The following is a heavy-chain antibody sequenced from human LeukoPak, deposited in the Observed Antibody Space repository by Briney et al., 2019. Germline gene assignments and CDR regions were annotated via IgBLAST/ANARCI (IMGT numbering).Heavy chain of an antibody. V-gene: IGHV5-51*01. CDR2: IYPGDSDT. D-gene: IGHD2-2*01. CDR3: ATSVGEYFDL. Sequence: VGSLKISFQGSGCSFTSYLIGWVRPMPGKGLEWMGIIYPGDSDTRYSPSFQGQVTISADKSISSAYLQWSSLKASDTAMYYCATSVGEYFDLWGRGTLVTVSS. J-gene: IGHJ2*01. CDR1: GCSFTSYL.